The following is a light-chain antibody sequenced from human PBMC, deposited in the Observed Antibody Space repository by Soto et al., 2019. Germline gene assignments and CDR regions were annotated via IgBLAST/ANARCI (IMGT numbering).Light chain of an antibody. CDR2: DAS. Sequence: EIVLTQSPNTLSLSPGERATLSCRASQSVSSDYLAWYQQKPGQAPRLLIYDASNRATGIPARFSGSGSGTDFTLTISSLEPEDFAVYYCQQRSNWPPTFGGGTKVDIK. CDR1: QSVSSDY. V-gene: IGKV3-11*01. J-gene: IGKJ4*01. CDR3: QQRSNWPPT.